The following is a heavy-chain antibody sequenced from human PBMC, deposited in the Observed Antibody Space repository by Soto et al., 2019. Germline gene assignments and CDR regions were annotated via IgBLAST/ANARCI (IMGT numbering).Heavy chain of an antibody. CDR3: ARTPAVGYCSSTSCYIAAADYYYYYGMDV. CDR1: GYTFTSYG. J-gene: IGHJ6*02. V-gene: IGHV1-18*04. D-gene: IGHD2-2*02. Sequence: ASVKVSCKASGYTFTSYGISWVRQAPGQGLEWMGWISAYNGNTNYAQKLQGRVTMTTDTSTSTAYMELRSLRSDDTAVYYCARTPAVGYCSSTSCYIAAADYYYYYGMDVWDQGTTVTVSS. CDR2: ISAYNGNT.